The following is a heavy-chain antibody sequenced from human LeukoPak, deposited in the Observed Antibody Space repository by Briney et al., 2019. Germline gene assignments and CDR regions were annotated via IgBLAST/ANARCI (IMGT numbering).Heavy chain of an antibody. V-gene: IGHV3-30*02. CDR2: IRYDGSNK. Sequence: GGSLRLSCAASGFTFSSYAMSWVRQAPGKGLEWVAFIRYDGSNKYYADSVKGRFTISRDNSKNTLYLQMNSLRAEDTAVYYCAKDPTVLWFGEYPEGYFDYWGQGTLVTVSS. CDR3: AKDPTVLWFGEYPEGYFDY. J-gene: IGHJ4*02. D-gene: IGHD3-10*01. CDR1: GFTFSSYA.